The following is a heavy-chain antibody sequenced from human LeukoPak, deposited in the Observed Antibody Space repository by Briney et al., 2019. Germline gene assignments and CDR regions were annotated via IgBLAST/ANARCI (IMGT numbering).Heavy chain of an antibody. CDR3: AREGGYKPDY. CDR2: IKIDGST. D-gene: IGHD5-24*01. CDR1: GFTFSTYK. J-gene: IGHJ4*02. Sequence: PGGSLRLSCAASGFTFSTYKMHWVRQAPGQGLVWVSHIKIDGSTTYADSVKGRFTISRDNSKNTLYLQMNSLRAEDTAVYYCAREGGYKPDYWGQGTLVTVSS. V-gene: IGHV3-74*01.